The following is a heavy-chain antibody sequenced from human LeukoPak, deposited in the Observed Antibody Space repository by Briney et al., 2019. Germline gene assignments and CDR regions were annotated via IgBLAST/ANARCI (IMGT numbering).Heavy chain of an antibody. Sequence: GGSLRLSCAASGFTFSSYAMHWVRQAPGKGLEWVAVISYDGSNKYCADSVKGRFTISRDNSKNTLYLQMNSLRAEDTAVYYCASPSIAAGWYFDLWGRGTLVTVSS. D-gene: IGHD6-13*01. CDR1: GFTFSSYA. V-gene: IGHV3-30-3*01. J-gene: IGHJ2*01. CDR3: ASPSIAAGWYFDL. CDR2: ISYDGSNK.